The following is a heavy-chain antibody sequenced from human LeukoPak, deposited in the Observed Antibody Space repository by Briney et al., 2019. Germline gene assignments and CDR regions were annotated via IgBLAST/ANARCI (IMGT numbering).Heavy chain of an antibody. V-gene: IGHV3-23*01. CDR3: AKALYDSTGDGY. CDR1: EFTFSNFG. CDR2: IDASGRNT. D-gene: IGHD7-27*01. J-gene: IGHJ4*02. Sequence: SGGSLRLSCAASEFTFSNFGVAWVRQAPGKGLEWVSAIDASGRNTHYAGSVKGRFSISRDNSKNTLILQMNSLRVEDTAVYYCAKALYDSTGDGYWGQGTLVTISS.